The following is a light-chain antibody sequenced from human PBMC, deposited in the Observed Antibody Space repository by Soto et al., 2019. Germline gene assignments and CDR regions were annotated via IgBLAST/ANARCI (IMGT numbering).Light chain of an antibody. CDR3: QQYNKWPPWT. Sequence: PGERATLSCRSSQSVSSNVAWYQQKPGQAPRLLIYSVSTRATGIPARFSGSGSGTEFTLTINSLQSEDFAIYYCQQYNKWPPWTFGQGTKVDIK. CDR2: SVS. CDR1: QSVSSN. V-gene: IGKV3-15*01. J-gene: IGKJ1*01.